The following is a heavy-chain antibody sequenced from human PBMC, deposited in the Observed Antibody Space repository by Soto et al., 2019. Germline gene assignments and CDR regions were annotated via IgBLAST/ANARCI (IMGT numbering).Heavy chain of an antibody. V-gene: IGHV5-51*01. Sequence: GESLKISCKGSGYSFTSYWIGWVRQMPGKGLEWMGIIYPGDSDTRYSPSFQGQVTISADKSISTAYLQWSSLKASDTAMYYCARHGYGYGDTNSGRGVDYWGQGTLVTVSS. CDR1: GYSFTSYW. CDR3: ARHGYGYGDTNSGRGVDY. CDR2: IYPGDSDT. D-gene: IGHD4-17*01. J-gene: IGHJ4*02.